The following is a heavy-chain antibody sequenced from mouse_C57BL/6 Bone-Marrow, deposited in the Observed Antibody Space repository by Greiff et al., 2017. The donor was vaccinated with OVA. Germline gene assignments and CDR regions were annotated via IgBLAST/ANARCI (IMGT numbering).Heavy chain of an antibody. Sequence: VQRVESGPELVKPGASVKISCKASGYSFTSYYIHWVKQRPGQGLEWIGWIYPGSGNTKYNEKFKGKATLTADTSSSTAYMQLSSLTSEDSAVYYCARRHFDVWGTGTTVTVSS. V-gene: IGHV1-66*01. CDR2: IYPGSGNT. J-gene: IGHJ1*03. CDR3: ARRHFDV. CDR1: GYSFTSYY.